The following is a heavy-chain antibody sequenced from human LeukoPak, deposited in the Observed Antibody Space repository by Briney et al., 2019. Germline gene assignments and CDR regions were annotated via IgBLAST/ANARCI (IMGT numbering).Heavy chain of an antibody. CDR3: AKTTAGNSSGRYPGWPVDY. CDR2: ISGSGGDT. V-gene: IGHV3-23*01. Sequence: RAGGSLRLSCAASGFTFRNYAIGWVRQAPGKGLEWVSGISGSGGDTYFADSVKGRFTISRDHSKNTVFLQMDSLRAEDTAVYYCAKTTAGNSSGRYPGWPVDYWGQGTLITVSS. J-gene: IGHJ4*02. D-gene: IGHD6-19*01. CDR1: GFTFRNYA.